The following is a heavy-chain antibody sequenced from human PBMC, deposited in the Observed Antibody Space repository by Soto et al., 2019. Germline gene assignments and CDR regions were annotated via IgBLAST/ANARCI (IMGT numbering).Heavy chain of an antibody. CDR3: ARDQFRDGPRYYYGMDV. D-gene: IGHD2-21*01. J-gene: IGHJ6*02. V-gene: IGHV4-59*01. CDR1: GGSISSYY. Sequence: PSETLSLTCTVSGGSISSYYWSWIRQPPGKGLEWIGYIYYSGSTNYNPSLKSRVTISVDTSKNQFSLKLSSVTAADTAVYYCARDQFRDGPRYYYGMDVWGQGTTVTVYS. CDR2: IYYSGST.